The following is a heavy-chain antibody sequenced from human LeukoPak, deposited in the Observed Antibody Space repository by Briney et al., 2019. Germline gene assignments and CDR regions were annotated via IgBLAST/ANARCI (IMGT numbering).Heavy chain of an antibody. CDR1: GFTFSSYS. Sequence: GGSLRLSCAASGFTFSSYSMNWVRQAPGKGLEWVSSISSSSSYIYYADSVKGRFTISRDNAKNSLYLQMNSLRAEGTAVYYCARDLRQAGWVFDYWGQGTLVTVSS. CDR3: ARDLRQAGWVFDY. D-gene: IGHD6-19*01. V-gene: IGHV3-21*04. CDR2: ISSSSSYI. J-gene: IGHJ4*02.